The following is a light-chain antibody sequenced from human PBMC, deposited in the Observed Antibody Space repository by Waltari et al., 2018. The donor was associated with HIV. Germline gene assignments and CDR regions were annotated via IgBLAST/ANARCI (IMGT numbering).Light chain of an antibody. J-gene: IGLJ3*02. V-gene: IGLV1-47*01. CDR2: RNN. Sequence: QSVLTQPPSASGTPGQRVTISCSGSSSNLGSHYLYWYQQLPGTAPKLLIYRNNQRPSGVPDRFSGSKSGTSASLAISGLRSEDEADYYCAAWDDSLSGRVFGGGTKLTVL. CDR1: SSNLGSHY. CDR3: AAWDDSLSGRV.